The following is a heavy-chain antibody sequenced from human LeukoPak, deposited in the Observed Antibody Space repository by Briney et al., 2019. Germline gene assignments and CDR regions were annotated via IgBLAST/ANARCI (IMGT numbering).Heavy chain of an antibody. Sequence: GGSLRLSCAASGFTFSSYAMSWVRQAPGEGLEWVSAISGSGGSTYYADSVKGRFTISRDNSRNTLYLQMNSLRAEDTAVYYCAKEGYYDSSGYYPLGYFDYWGQGTLVTVSS. J-gene: IGHJ4*02. CDR3: AKEGYYDSSGYYPLGYFDY. V-gene: IGHV3-23*01. CDR2: ISGSGGST. CDR1: GFTFSSYA. D-gene: IGHD3-22*01.